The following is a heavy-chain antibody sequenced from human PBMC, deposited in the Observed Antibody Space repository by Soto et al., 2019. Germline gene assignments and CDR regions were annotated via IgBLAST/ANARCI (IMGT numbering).Heavy chain of an antibody. J-gene: IGHJ4*02. CDR3: VRSGCSSTACHTDWFFN. Sequence: PSETLSLTCAVSGASVDSGGYSWSWIRQPPGKGLEWIGYIYHGVSTDYNPSLKSRVTISVDSSKNLFSLSLSSVTAADTAVYFCVRSGCSSTACHTDWFFNWGRGTLVTVSS. D-gene: IGHD2-2*01. CDR1: GASVDSGGYS. CDR2: IYHGVST. V-gene: IGHV4-30-2*01.